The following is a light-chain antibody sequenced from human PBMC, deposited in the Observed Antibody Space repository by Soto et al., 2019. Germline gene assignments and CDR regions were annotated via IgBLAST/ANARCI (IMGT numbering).Light chain of an antibody. CDR3: QQYSIWRT. Sequence: IVLTQSPATLSSFPGDRVTLSCRASQSVSSNLAWYQQKPGQAPRLLIYGASTRATGIPARFSGSGSGTEFTLTISGLQSEDFAVYYCQQYSIWRTFGQGTKVDIK. V-gene: IGKV3-15*01. CDR1: QSVSSN. CDR2: GAS. J-gene: IGKJ1*01.